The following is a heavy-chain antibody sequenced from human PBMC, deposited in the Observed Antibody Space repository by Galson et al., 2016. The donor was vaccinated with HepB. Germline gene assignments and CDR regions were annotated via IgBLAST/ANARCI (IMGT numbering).Heavy chain of an antibody. Sequence: SLRLSCASSGSTFGDYPMSWFRQAPGRGLEWVAYIRTKTYGATTDYGASVQGRFTLSRDDSKSIAYLEMNSMKTEDTAVYYFARAFRIVGDAFDIWGQGTMVTVSS. CDR2: IRTKTYGATT. V-gene: IGHV3-49*03. D-gene: IGHD2/OR15-2a*01. J-gene: IGHJ3*02. CDR3: ARAFRIVGDAFDI. CDR1: GSTFGDYP.